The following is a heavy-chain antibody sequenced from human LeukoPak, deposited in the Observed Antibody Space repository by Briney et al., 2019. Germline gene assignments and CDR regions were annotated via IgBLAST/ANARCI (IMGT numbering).Heavy chain of an antibody. V-gene: IGHV3-48*03. CDR1: GFTFSSYE. Sequence: GGSLRLSCAASGFTFSSYEMNWVRQAPGKGLEWVSYISSFSSTIYYADSVMGRFTISRDNAKNSLYLQMNSLRAEDTAVYYCARDQNSGYDTLFDYWGQGTLVTVSS. CDR2: ISSFSSTI. J-gene: IGHJ4*02. CDR3: ARDQNSGYDTLFDY. D-gene: IGHD5-12*01.